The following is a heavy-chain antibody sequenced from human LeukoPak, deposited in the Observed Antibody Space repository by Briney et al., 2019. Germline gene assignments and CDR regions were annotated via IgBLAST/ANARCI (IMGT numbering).Heavy chain of an antibody. CDR3: ARDFSSGLTPGCDY. D-gene: IGHD6-19*01. Sequence: PGGCLRLSCAASGFTFNSYSMNWVRQAPGKGLEWISYVSSSGSPIYYADSVKGRFTISRDNVKKSLSLQMNSLRAEDTALYYCARDFSSGLTPGCDYWGQGTLVTVSS. J-gene: IGHJ4*02. CDR2: VSSSGSPI. CDR1: GFTFNSYS. V-gene: IGHV3-48*01.